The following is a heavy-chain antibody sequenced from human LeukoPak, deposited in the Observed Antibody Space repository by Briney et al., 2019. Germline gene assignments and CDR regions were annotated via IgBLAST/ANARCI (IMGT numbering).Heavy chain of an antibody. J-gene: IGHJ4*02. CDR2: INPSSGGT. D-gene: IGHD1-26*01. CDR1: GYTFTSYY. V-gene: IGHV1-46*01. Sequence: GASVKVSCKASGYTFTSYYMHWVRQAPGQGLEWMGIINPSSGGTSYAQKFQGRVTMTRDTSTSTVYMELSSLRSEDTAVYYCARDFGIVGTTWGYYFDHWGQGTLVTVSS. CDR3: ARDFGIVGTTWGYYFDH.